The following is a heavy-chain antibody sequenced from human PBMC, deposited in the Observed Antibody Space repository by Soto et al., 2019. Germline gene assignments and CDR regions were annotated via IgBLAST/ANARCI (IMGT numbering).Heavy chain of an antibody. J-gene: IGHJ3*02. V-gene: IGHV3-48*01. Sequence: GGSLRLSCAASGFTFSSYSMNWVRQAPGKGLEWVSYISSSSSTIYYADSVKGRFTISRDNAKNSLYLQMNSLRAEDTAVYYCARWGVVPAAIGAFDTWGQGTMVTVSS. CDR3: ARWGVVPAAIGAFDT. CDR2: ISSSSSTI. D-gene: IGHD2-2*01. CDR1: GFTFSSYS.